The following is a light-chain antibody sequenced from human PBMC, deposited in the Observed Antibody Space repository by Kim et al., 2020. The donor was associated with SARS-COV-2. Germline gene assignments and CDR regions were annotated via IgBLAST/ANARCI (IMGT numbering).Light chain of an antibody. CDR2: DAS. J-gene: IGKJ5*01. CDR1: QGISSS. Sequence: ASVGDRGTITWRASQGISSSFAWYQQKPGKAPKFLIYDASSLESGVPSRFSGSGSGTDFTLTISSLQPEDFATYYCQHFNNHPITFGQGTRLEIK. CDR3: QHFNNHPIT. V-gene: IGKV1D-13*01.